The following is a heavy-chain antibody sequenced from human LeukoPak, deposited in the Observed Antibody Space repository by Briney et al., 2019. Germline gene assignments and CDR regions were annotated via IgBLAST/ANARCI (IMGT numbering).Heavy chain of an antibody. D-gene: IGHD2-15*01. CDR1: GFTLSSHS. V-gene: IGHV3-23*01. CDR2: ISASGGST. CDR3: AKRGGPWYVSNWFDA. J-gene: IGHJ5*02. Sequence: PGAPRGGSDPAYGFTLSSHSIRSVRQAPGMRLGWLSAISASGGSTYYTESVKDRLTISRDNCKNTIYLQMNSLRAEDTAVYYCAKRGGPWYVSNWFDAWGQGTLVTVSS.